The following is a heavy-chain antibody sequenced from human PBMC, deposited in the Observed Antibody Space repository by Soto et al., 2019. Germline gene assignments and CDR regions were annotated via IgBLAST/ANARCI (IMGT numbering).Heavy chain of an antibody. V-gene: IGHV3-30*18. J-gene: IGHJ4*02. Sequence: QVQLVESGGGVVQPGRSLRLSCAASGFTFSSYGMHWVRQAPAKGLEGGAVISYDGSNKYYADSVKGRFTISRDNSKNTLYLQMNSLRAEDTAVYYCAKGGGSFDYWGQGTLVTVSS. D-gene: IGHD1-26*01. CDR3: AKGGGSFDY. CDR1: GFTFSSYG. CDR2: ISYDGSNK.